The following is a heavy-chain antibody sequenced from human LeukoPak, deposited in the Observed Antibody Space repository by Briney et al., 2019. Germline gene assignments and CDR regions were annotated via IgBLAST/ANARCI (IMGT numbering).Heavy chain of an antibody. Sequence: GSLRLSCAASGFTFSSYAMSWVRQAPGKGLEWIGSIYYSGSTYYNPSLKSRVTISVDTSKNQFSLKLSSVTAADTAVYYCARDRDGYFDYWGQGTLVTVSS. V-gene: IGHV4-39*07. D-gene: IGHD5-24*01. J-gene: IGHJ4*02. CDR1: GFTFSSYA. CDR3: ARDRDGYFDY. CDR2: IYYSGST.